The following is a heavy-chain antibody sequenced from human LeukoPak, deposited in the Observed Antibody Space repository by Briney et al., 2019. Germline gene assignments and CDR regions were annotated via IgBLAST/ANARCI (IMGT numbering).Heavy chain of an antibody. V-gene: IGHV4-39*01. D-gene: IGHD4-17*01. J-gene: IGHJ4*02. Sequence: SETLSLTCTVSGGSVSSSRYYWGWIRQPPGKGLEWIGSIFYSGTTYYNPSLKSRVTISIDTSKNQFSLKLSSVTAVDTAVYYCAAPTTVTTPFDYWGQGTLVTVSS. CDR1: GGSVSSSRYY. CDR2: IFYSGTT. CDR3: AAPTTVTTPFDY.